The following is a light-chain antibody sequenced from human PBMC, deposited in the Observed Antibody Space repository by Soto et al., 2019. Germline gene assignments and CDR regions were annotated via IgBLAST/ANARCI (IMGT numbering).Light chain of an antibody. CDR1: SSDVGGYNY. CDR3: NSYAGSNNFGV. Sequence: QSVLTQPPSASGSPGQSVTISCTGTSSDVGGYNYVSWYQQYPGKAPKLMIHEVSKRPSGVPDRFSGSKSGNTASLTVSGLQAEDEADYYCNSYAGSNNFGVFGTGTKVTVL. CDR2: EVS. V-gene: IGLV2-8*01. J-gene: IGLJ1*01.